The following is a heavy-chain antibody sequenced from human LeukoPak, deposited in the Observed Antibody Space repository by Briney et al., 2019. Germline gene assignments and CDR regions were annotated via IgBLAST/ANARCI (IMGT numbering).Heavy chain of an antibody. CDR3: AREIGPRQLHLWGAAFDL. Sequence: ASVKVSCKASGYTFTSYGISWVRQAPGQGLEWMGIINPSGGGTSYAQKFQGRVTMTRDTSTSTVYMELSSLRSDDTAVYYCAREIGPRQLHLWGAAFDLWGQGTLVTVSS. V-gene: IGHV1-46*01. CDR1: GYTFTSYG. D-gene: IGHD5-18*01. CDR2: INPSGGGT. J-gene: IGHJ4*02.